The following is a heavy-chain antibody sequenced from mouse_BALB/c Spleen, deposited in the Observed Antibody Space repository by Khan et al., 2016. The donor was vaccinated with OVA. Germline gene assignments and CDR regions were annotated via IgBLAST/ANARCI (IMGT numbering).Heavy chain of an antibody. CDR1: GYSFTGYN. CDR3: ANETWYLDD. V-gene: IGHV1-39*01. J-gene: IGHJ1*01. CDR2: IDPHYGGL. Sequence: EIQLQQSGPELEKPGASVKISCKASGYSFTGYNMNWVKQSNGKSLEWIGNIDPHYGGLSYTQKFKGQATLTVDTSSSTAYMQLKSLKSEDSAVYDCANETWYLDDWGAGTSVTVSS.